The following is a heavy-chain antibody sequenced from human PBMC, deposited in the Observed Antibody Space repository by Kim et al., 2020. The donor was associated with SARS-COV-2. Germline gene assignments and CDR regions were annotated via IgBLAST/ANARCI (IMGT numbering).Heavy chain of an antibody. J-gene: IGHJ4*02. V-gene: IGHV3-15*01. CDR1: GFTFSNAW. D-gene: IGHD2-15*01. CDR3: TTGFHLGYCSGGSCYSRDY. CDR2: IKSETDGGTT. Sequence: GGSLRLSCAASGFTFSNAWMSWVRQAPGKGLEWVGRIKSETDGGTTDYAAPVKGRFTISRYDSKNTLYLQMNSLKTEDTAVYYCTTGFHLGYCSGGSCYSRDYWGQGTLVTVSS.